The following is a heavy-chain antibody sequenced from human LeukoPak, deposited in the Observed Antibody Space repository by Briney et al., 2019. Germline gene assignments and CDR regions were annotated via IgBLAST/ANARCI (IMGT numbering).Heavy chain of an antibody. J-gene: IGHJ4*02. D-gene: IGHD3-22*01. CDR2: ISSSSSTI. CDR1: GYTFSSYS. Sequence: GGSLRLSCAASGYTFSSYSMNWVRQAPGKGLEWVSYISSSSSTIYYADSVKGRFTISRDNAKNSLYLQMNSLRAEDTAVYYCARDRYYYDTSGPYPDYWGQGTLVTISS. CDR3: ARDRYYYDTSGPYPDY. V-gene: IGHV3-48*04.